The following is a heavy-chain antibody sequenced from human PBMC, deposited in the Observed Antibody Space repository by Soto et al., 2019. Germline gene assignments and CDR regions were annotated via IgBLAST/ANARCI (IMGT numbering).Heavy chain of an antibody. V-gene: IGHV3-23*01. J-gene: IGHJ5*02. D-gene: IGHD6-6*01. CDR1: GFSFSTYA. Sequence: GGSLRLSCAASGFSFSTYAMSWVRQAPGKGLEWVSGISAGGSSPFTADSVKGRFIIPRDNSKNTLYLQMNSLTVEDTAVYYCVKHAEYQLVSWFDPWGQGTLVTVSS. CDR3: VKHAEYQLVSWFDP. CDR2: ISAGGSSP.